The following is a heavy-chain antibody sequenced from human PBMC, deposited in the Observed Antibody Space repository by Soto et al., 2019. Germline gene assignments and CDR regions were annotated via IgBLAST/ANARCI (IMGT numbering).Heavy chain of an antibody. Sequence: PGGSLRLSCAASGFTFDDYAMHWVRQAPGKGLEWVSGISWNSGSIGYADSVKGRFTISRDNAKNSLYLQMNSLRAEDTALYYCAKAIAVASHYYYYGMDVWGQGTTVTVSS. CDR2: ISWNSGSI. CDR1: GFTFDDYA. D-gene: IGHD6-19*01. V-gene: IGHV3-9*01. CDR3: AKAIAVASHYYYYGMDV. J-gene: IGHJ6*02.